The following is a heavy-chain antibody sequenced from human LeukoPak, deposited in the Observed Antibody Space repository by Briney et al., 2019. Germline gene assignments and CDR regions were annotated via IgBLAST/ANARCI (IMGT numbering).Heavy chain of an antibody. J-gene: IGHJ6*03. CDR1: GESFSGFY. Sequence: PSGTLSLTCAVYGESFSGFYWSWIRQPPGKGLEWIGEINQSGSTNYNPSLKSRVTMSVDTSKNQVSLRLRSVTAADTAVYYCARAPLWFGELKPVYYYYMDVWGKGTTVTVSS. D-gene: IGHD3-10*01. V-gene: IGHV4-34*01. CDR2: INQSGST. CDR3: ARAPLWFGELKPVYYYYMDV.